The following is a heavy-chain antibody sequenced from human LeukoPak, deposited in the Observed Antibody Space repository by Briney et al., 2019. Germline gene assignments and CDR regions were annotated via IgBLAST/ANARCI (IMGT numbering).Heavy chain of an antibody. CDR2: IKQDGSEK. Sequence: PGGSLRLSCAASGFTFSNAWMSWVRQAPGKGLEWVANIKQDGSEKYYVDSVKGRFTISRDNANNSLYLQMNSLRAEDTAVYYCARHPRVYVVYHFYYMDVWGQGTTVT. D-gene: IGHD2-15*01. J-gene: IGHJ6*03. CDR3: ARHPRVYVVYHFYYMDV. CDR1: GFTFSNAW. V-gene: IGHV3-7*01.